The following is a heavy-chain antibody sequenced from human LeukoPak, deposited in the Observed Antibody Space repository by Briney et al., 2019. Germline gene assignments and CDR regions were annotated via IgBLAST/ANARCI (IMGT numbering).Heavy chain of an antibody. D-gene: IGHD3/OR15-3a*01. CDR2: ISRDSRTI. J-gene: IGHJ4*02. CDR1: GFSFSSYS. CDR3: ARDGRGPDY. V-gene: IGHV3-21*01. Sequence: PGGSLRLSCAASGFSFSSYSMNWVRQAPGKGLEWVSIISRDSRTIVDADSVKGRFTISRDNAKNSLYLQMNSLRAEDTAVYYCARDGRGPDYWGQGTLVTVSS.